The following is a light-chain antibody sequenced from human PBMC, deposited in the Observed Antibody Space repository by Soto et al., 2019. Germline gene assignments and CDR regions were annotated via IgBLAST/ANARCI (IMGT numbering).Light chain of an antibody. CDR1: QSVSSSY. CDR2: GAS. CDR3: QQYGSSLWT. V-gene: IGKV3-20*01. Sequence: ESVLTQSPGTLSLSPGERATLSCMASQSVSSSYLAWYQQKPGQAPRLLIYGASSRATGIPDRFSGSGSGTDFTLTISRLEPEDFAVYYCQQYGSSLWTFGQGTKVDTK. J-gene: IGKJ1*01.